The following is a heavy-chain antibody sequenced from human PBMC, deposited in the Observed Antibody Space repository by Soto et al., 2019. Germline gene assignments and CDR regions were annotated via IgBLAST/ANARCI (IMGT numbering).Heavy chain of an antibody. CDR1: GFTFSSYN. V-gene: IGHV3-48*01. J-gene: IGHJ4*02. CDR3: AKMDTAMVLDY. D-gene: IGHD5-18*01. CDR2: ISGSGSTI. Sequence: GGSLRLSCVVSGFTFSSYNLTWVRQAPGKGLEWVTYISGSGSTIYYADSVKGRFTISRDNVKKSLYLQMNSLRAEDTAVYHCAKMDTAMVLDYWGQGTRVTVS.